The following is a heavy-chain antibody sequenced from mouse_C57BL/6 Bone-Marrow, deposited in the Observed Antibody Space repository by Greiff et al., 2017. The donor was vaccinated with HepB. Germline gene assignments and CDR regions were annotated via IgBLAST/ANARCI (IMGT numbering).Heavy chain of an antibody. CDR2: IDPETGGT. Sequence: QVQLQQSGAELVRPGASVTLSCKASGYTFTDYEMHWVKQTPVHGLEWIGAIDPETGGTAYNQKFKGKAILTADKSSSTAYMELRSLTSYDSAVYYCTRSIYDCYCEVMDYWGQGTSVTVSA. CDR1: GYTFTDYE. J-gene: IGHJ4*01. CDR3: TRSIYDCYCEVMDY. V-gene: IGHV1-15*01. D-gene: IGHD2-3*01.